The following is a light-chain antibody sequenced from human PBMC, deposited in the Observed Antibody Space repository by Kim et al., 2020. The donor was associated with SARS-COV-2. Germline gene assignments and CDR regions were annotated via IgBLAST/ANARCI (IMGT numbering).Light chain of an antibody. V-gene: IGKV3-20*01. CDR3: QQFGTSPFT. J-gene: IGKJ3*01. CDR2: GAS. CDR1: QSISSSY. Sequence: SPGERATLSCRASQSISSSYLAWYQQKPGQAPSLLIYGASNRATGTPDRFSGSGSGTDFTLTIRRLDPEDFAVYYCQQFGTSPFTFGPGTKVDIK.